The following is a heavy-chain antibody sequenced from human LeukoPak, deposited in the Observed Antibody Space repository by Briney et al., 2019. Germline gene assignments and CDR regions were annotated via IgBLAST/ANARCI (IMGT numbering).Heavy chain of an antibody. CDR2: IYYSGST. Sequence: PSETLSLTCSVSGDSISSSSYYWSWIRQPPGKGLEWIGYIYYSGSTNYNPSLKSRVTISVDTSKNQFSLKLSSVTAADTAVYYCAAAYGSGSPRYYYYMDVWGKGTTVTVSS. CDR3: AAAYGSGSPRYYYYMDV. V-gene: IGHV4-61*01. D-gene: IGHD3-10*01. CDR1: GDSISSSSYY. J-gene: IGHJ6*03.